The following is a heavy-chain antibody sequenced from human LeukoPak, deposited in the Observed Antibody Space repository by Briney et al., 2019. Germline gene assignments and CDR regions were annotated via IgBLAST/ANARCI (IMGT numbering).Heavy chain of an antibody. Sequence: GGSLRLSCAASGFTFSNYWMHWVRQVSGKGLVCVSRINIDGASTTYADSVKGRFTISRDNAKNSLYLQMNSLRAEDTAVYYCARAGFTFSDYFGSFFDYWGQGTLVTVSS. CDR2: INIDGAST. D-gene: IGHD3-10*01. J-gene: IGHJ4*02. V-gene: IGHV3-74*03. CDR3: ARAGFTFSDYFGSFFDY. CDR1: GFTFSNYW.